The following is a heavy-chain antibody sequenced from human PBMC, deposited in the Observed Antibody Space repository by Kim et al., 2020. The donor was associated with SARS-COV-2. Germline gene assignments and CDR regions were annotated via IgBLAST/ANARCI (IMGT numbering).Heavy chain of an antibody. CDR3: ARGAGGARPDF. D-gene: IGHD1-26*01. CDR1: GFTVSTYW. Sequence: GGSLRLSCAASGFTVSTYWMHWVRQAPGKGLVWVSRIFGDGTTTTYADFVKGRFTISRDGANNMAYLQMNSLRAEDTAVYYCARGAGGARPDFWGQGNL. J-gene: IGHJ4*02. V-gene: IGHV3-74*03. CDR2: IFGDGTTT.